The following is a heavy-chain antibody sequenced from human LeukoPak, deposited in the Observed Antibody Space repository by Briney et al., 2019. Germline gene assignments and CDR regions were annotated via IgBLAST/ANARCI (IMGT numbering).Heavy chain of an antibody. CDR1: GFTFSSYA. D-gene: IGHD4-17*01. CDR2: ISYDGSNK. CDR3: ARGGHDYGDYGFDY. V-gene: IGHV3-30*04. Sequence: PGGSLRLSCAASGFTFSSYAMHWVRQAPGKGLEWVAVISYDGSNKYYADSVKGRFTISRDNSKNTLYLQMNSLRAEDTAVYYCARGGHDYGDYGFDYWGQGTLVTVSS. J-gene: IGHJ4*02.